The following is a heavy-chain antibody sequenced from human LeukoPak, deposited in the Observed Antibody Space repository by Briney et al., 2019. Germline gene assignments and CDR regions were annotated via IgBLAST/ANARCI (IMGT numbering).Heavy chain of an antibody. CDR3: ARDSYSGSYYY. Sequence: ASVKVCCKASGHTFTGYYMHWVRQAPGQGLEWMGWINPNGGGTNYAQQFQGRVTMTSDTSISTAYMELSSLRSDDTAVYCCARDSYSGSYYYWGQGTLVTASS. D-gene: IGHD1-26*01. CDR1: GHTFTGYY. CDR2: INPNGGGT. J-gene: IGHJ4*02. V-gene: IGHV1-2*02.